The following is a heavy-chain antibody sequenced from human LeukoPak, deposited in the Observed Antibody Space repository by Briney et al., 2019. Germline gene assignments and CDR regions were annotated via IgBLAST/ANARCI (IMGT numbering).Heavy chain of an antibody. CDR3: ARGDTNYAYSSSWYQDY. D-gene: IGHD6-13*01. J-gene: IGHJ4*02. V-gene: IGHV3-23*01. Sequence: GGSLRLSCAASGFTFSSYAMSWVRQAPGKGLEWVSAFSGSGGSTYYADSVKGRFTISRDNSKNSLYLQMNSLRAEDTAVYYCARGDTNYAYSSSWYQDYWGQGTLVTVSS. CDR1: GFTFSSYA. CDR2: FSGSGGST.